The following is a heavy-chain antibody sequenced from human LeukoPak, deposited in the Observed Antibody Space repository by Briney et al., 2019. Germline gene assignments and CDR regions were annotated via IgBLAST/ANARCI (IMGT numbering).Heavy chain of an antibody. J-gene: IGHJ4*02. V-gene: IGHV4-59*08. Sequence: SETLTLTCTVSGGSVSTYYWTWVRQPPGKGLEWIGYISYSGGANYSPSLKHRSTNTLDTSKKDFSLKLSSVTAADTAVYYCARQGRYFDYWGQGTLVTVSS. CDR3: ARQGRYFDY. CDR1: GGSVSTYY. CDR2: ISYSGGA.